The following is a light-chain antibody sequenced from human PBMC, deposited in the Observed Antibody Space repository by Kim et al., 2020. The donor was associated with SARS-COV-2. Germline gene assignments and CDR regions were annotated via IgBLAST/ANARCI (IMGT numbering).Light chain of an antibody. CDR1: RNIGSS. V-gene: IGKV6-21*01. J-gene: IGKJ3*01. CDR2: YAS. Sequence: VAPKEKYPITCRASRNIGSSFHWYQQKPDQSPELLSKYASQSFSGVPSRFSGSGSGTDFTLTINSLEAENAATYYCHQSSSLPRTFGPGTKLDIK. CDR3: HQSSSLPRT.